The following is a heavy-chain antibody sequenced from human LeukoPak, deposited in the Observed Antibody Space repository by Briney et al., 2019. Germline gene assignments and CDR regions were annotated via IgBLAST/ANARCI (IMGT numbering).Heavy chain of an antibody. J-gene: IGHJ4*02. CDR1: GYTFTELS. CDR2: FDPEDGET. CDR3: ATVGPRGYSYGPPDY. D-gene: IGHD5-18*01. V-gene: IGHV1-24*01. Sequence: ASVKVSCKVSGYTFTELSMHWVRQAPGKGLEWMGGFDPEDGETIYAQKFQGRVTMTEDTSTDTAYMELSSLRSEDTAVYYCATVGPRGYSYGPPDYWGQGTLVTVSS.